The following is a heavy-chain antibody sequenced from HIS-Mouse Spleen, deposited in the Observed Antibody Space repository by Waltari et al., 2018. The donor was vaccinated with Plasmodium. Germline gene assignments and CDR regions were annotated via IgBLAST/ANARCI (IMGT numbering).Heavy chain of an antibody. CDR3: ARVLGYEAAAGTFVEYFQH. D-gene: IGHD6-13*01. CDR2: INPNSGGT. J-gene: IGHJ1*01. V-gene: IGHV1-2*02. CDR1: GYTFTGYY. Sequence: QVQLVQSGAEVKKPGASVKVSCKASGYTFTGYYMHWVRQAPGQGLEWMGWINPNSGGTNYAQKFQGGVTMTRDTSISTAHMELSRLGSDDTAVYYCARVLGYEAAAGTFVEYFQHWGQGTLVTVSS.